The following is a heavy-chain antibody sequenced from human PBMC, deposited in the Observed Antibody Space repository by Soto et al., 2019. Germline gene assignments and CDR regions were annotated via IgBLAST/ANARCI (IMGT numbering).Heavy chain of an antibody. V-gene: IGHV3-30-3*01. D-gene: IGHD3-22*01. J-gene: IGHJ4*02. CDR3: ARGAYDSSGYVNFDY. Sequence: GGSLRLSCAASGFTFRSFAMHWVPSAPGKGLEWVAVISYDGSNKYYADSVKGRFTISRDNSKNTLYLQMNSLRAEDTAVYYCARGAYDSSGYVNFDYWGQGT. CDR2: ISYDGSNK. CDR1: GFTFRSFA.